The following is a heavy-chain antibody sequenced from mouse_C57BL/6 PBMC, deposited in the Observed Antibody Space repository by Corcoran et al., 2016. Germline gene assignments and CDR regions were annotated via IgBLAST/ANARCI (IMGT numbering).Heavy chain of an antibody. CDR2: IYPGSGNT. V-gene: IGHV1-76*01. J-gene: IGHJ2*01. CDR1: GYTFTDYY. CDR3: ARSGIYYGYDEDY. Sequence: QVQLKQSGAELVRPGASVKLSCKASGYTFTDYYINWVKQRPGQGLEWIARIYPGSGNTYYNEKFKGKATLTAEKSSSTAYMQLSSLTSEDSAVYFCARSGIYYGYDEDYWGQGTTLTVSS. D-gene: IGHD2-2*01.